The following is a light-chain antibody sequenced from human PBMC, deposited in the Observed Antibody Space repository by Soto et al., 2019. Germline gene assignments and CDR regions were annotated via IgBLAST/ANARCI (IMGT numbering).Light chain of an antibody. CDR2: NVY. V-gene: IGLV2-14*03. CDR1: SSDVGAYNF. J-gene: IGLJ1*01. CDR3: SAYTVSRTYV. Sequence: QSVLTQPASVSGSPGQSITISCTGTSSDVGAYNFVSWHQQHPGKAPKLMIYNVYDRPSGISYRFSGSKSGNTAFLTISGLQGEDEADYYCSAYTVSRTYVFGTGTKLTVL.